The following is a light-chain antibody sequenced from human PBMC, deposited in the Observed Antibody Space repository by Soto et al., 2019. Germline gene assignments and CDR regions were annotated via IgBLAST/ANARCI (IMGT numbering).Light chain of an antibody. V-gene: IGLV1-44*01. CDR2: GNY. Sequence: VLTQPPSASGTPGQSVTISCSGSSSNIGSETVNWFQHLPGTTPKLLIYGNYKRPSGVPARFSGSKSGTSASLAIIGLQSEDEADYYCAAWDDSLNAYVFGTGTKVTVL. J-gene: IGLJ1*01. CDR3: AAWDDSLNAYV. CDR1: SSNIGSET.